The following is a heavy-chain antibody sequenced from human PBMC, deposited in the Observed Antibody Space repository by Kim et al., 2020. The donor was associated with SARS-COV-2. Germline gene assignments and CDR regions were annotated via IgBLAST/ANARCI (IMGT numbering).Heavy chain of an antibody. D-gene: IGHD1-1*01. CDR1: TLSFGHYS. CDR3: PRDWGRDWTPQAMGA. J-gene: IGHJ6*02. Sequence: GGSLRLSCRASTLSFGHYSVNWVRQAPGQALEWVAYITSSSTSKYYADSVKGRFTTSRDLGEKPGYLQMNSRGDETPATYYCPRDWGRDWTPQAMGAWG. CDR2: ITSSSTSK. V-gene: IGHV3-48*02.